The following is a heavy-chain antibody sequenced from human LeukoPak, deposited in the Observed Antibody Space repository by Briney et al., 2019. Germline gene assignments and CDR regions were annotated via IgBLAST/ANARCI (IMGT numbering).Heavy chain of an antibody. CDR1: GGSISIGGYY. CDR3: ARVIRRDPYNYDGFDI. Sequence: SETLSLTCTVSGGSISIGGYYWSWIRQPAGKGLEWIGRIYSYGSSNCSPSLKSRVTISIDTSKNQFSLNLSSVTAADTAVYYCARVIRRDPYNYDGFDIWGQGTMVTVSS. J-gene: IGHJ3*02. D-gene: IGHD5-24*01. CDR2: IYSYGSS. V-gene: IGHV4-61*02.